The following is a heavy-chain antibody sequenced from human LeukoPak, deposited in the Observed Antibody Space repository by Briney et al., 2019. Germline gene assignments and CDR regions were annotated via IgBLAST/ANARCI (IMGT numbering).Heavy chain of an antibody. Sequence: GGALRLSCAASGFTFNSYAMNWVRQAPGKGLEWFSAISDGGGSHTFYADSVKGRFTISRDNSKNMLYLQMSGLRAEDTALYYCAKEHLYGVAMVRGADLWGRGTLVTVSS. V-gene: IGHV3-23*01. CDR1: GFTFNSYA. J-gene: IGHJ2*01. CDR3: AKEHLYGVAMVRGADL. CDR2: ISDGGGSHT. D-gene: IGHD3-10*01.